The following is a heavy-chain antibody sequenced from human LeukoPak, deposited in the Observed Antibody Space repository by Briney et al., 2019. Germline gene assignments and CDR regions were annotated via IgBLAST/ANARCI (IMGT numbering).Heavy chain of an antibody. CDR2: ISWDGGST. V-gene: IGHV3-43*01. CDR1: GFTLSNYW. D-gene: IGHD6-19*01. CDR3: AKASYSSGWYGGSDGMDV. Sequence: GGSLRLSCAASGFTLSNYWMHWVRQVPGEGLVWVSLISWDGGSTYYADSVKGRFTISRDNSKNSLYLQMNSLRTEDTALYYCAKASYSSGWYGGSDGMDVWGQGTTVTVSS. J-gene: IGHJ6*02.